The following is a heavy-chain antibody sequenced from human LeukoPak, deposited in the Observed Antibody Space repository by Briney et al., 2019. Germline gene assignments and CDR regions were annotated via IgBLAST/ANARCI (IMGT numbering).Heavy chain of an antibody. Sequence: GGSLRLSCAASGFTVSSNYMRWVRQAPGKGLEWVANIKEDGSAKYYVDSVKGRFTISRDNAKNSLYLQMNSLRAEDTAVYYCASGTTVTWGSPDAFDIWGQGTMVTVSS. CDR1: GFTVSSNY. J-gene: IGHJ3*02. CDR2: IKEDGSAK. CDR3: ASGTTVTWGSPDAFDI. V-gene: IGHV3-7*01. D-gene: IGHD4-17*01.